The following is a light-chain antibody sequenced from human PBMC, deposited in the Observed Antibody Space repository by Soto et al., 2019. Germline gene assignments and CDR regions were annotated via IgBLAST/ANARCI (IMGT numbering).Light chain of an antibody. CDR1: QSVSGW. CDR2: DAS. CDR3: QQYETFSGT. J-gene: IGKJ1*01. V-gene: IGKV1-5*01. Sequence: PSTLSASVGDRVTIPCRASQSVSGWLAWYQQKPGEAPKLLIYDASALPRGVPSRFSGSGSGTKFTLTIASLQPDDFATYYCQQYETFSGTFGPGTKVDNK.